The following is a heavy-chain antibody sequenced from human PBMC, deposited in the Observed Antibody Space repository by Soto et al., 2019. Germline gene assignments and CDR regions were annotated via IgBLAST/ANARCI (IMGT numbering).Heavy chain of an antibody. Sequence: PGESLKISCKGSGYSFTSYWISWVRQMPGKGLEWMGRVDPSDSYTNYSPSFQGHVTISADKSISTAYLQWSSLKASDTAMYYCARSAGYYYYYGMDVWGQGTTVTVSS. J-gene: IGHJ6*02. CDR2: VDPSDSYT. CDR3: ARSAGYYYYYGMDV. CDR1: GYSFTSYW. V-gene: IGHV5-10-1*01.